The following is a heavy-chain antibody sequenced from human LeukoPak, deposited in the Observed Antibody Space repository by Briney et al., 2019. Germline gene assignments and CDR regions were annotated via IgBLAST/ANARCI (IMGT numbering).Heavy chain of an antibody. CDR1: GHTFIGYN. Sequence: ASVKVSCKASGHTFIGYNMHWVRQAPGQGLEWMGWINPNFGGTDYAQRFQGRVTMTRDTSISTAYMELSRLRSDDTAVYYCARGGVVVVVRYYYYYMDVWGKGTTVTVSS. CDR3: ARGGVVVVVRYYYYYMDV. D-gene: IGHD2-15*01. CDR2: INPNFGGT. J-gene: IGHJ6*03. V-gene: IGHV1-2*02.